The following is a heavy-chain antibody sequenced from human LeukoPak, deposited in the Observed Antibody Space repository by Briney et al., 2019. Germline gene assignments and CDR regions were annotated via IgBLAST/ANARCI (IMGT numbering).Heavy chain of an antibody. CDR2: IYYSGST. CDR3: AREDPPLY. V-gene: IGHV4-59*01. J-gene: IGHJ4*02. Sequence: SETLSLTCTVSGRSISSYYWSWIRQPPGKGLEWIGYIYYSGSTNYNPSLKSRVTISVDTSKNQFSLKLSSVTAADTAVYYCAREDPPLYWGQGTLVTVSS. CDR1: GRSISSYY.